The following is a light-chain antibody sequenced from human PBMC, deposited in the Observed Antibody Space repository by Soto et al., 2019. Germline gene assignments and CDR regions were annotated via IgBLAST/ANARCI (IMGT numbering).Light chain of an antibody. CDR3: QQYNDRLLT. J-gene: IGKJ1*01. CDR1: QSVTYN. V-gene: IGKV3-15*01. CDR2: GAS. Sequence: EINMTQSPATLSVSPGDRVTLSCRASQSVTYNLAWYQQRPGQAPRLLIYGASTRATAIPPRFSGRGSGTEFTLTITSLQSEDFAVYYCQQYNDRLLTFGQGTKVEIK.